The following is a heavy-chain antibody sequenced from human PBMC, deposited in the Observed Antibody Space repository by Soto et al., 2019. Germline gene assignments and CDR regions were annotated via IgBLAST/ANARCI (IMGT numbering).Heavy chain of an antibody. V-gene: IGHV4-59*01. Sequence: QRKGLEWIGYIYYSGSTGYNPSLRRRLTISEDTSKNQFSLRLTSVTSADTAVYYCAREDRSGYKFFAYWRKGTLVPVSP. J-gene: IGHJ4*02. CDR3: AREDRSGYKFFAY. CDR2: IYYSGST. D-gene: IGHD3-22*01.